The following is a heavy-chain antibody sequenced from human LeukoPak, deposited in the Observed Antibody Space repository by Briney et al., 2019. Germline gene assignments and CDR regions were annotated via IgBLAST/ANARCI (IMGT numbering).Heavy chain of an antibody. CDR3: ARISLKDYYYYYMDV. J-gene: IGHJ6*03. CDR1: GGSISSYY. Sequence: SETLSLTCTVSGGSISSYYWSWIRQPPGKGLEWIEYIYYSGSTNYNPSLKSRVTISVDTSRNQFSLKLSSVTAADTAVYYCARISLKDYYYYYMDVWGKGTTVTISS. V-gene: IGHV4-59*12. CDR2: IYYSGST. D-gene: IGHD3-16*02.